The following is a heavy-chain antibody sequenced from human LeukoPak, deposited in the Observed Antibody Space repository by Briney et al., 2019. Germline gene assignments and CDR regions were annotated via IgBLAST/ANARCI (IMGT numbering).Heavy chain of an antibody. J-gene: IGHJ5*02. CDR1: GGSISSSSYY. CDR2: IHYTGST. CDR3: ARSYYYGSGSYYQNWFDP. D-gene: IGHD3-10*01. Sequence: SETLSLTCTVSGGSISSSSYYWGWLRQPPGKGLEWIGSIHYTGSTYYNPSLKSRVTISVYTSKNQFSLKLSSVTAADTAVYYCARSYYYGSGSYYQNWFDPWGQGTLVTVSS. V-gene: IGHV4-39*01.